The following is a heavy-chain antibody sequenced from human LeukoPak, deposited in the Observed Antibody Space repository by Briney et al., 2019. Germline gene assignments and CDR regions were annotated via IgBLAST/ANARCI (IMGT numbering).Heavy chain of an antibody. CDR2: ISSSSSYI. Sequence: GGSLRLSCAASGFTFSSYSMNWVRQAPGMGLEWVSSISSSSSYIYYADSVKGRFTISRDNAKNSLYLQMNSLRAEDTAVYYCARRLTPNKIFDYWGQGTLVTVSS. J-gene: IGHJ4*02. CDR1: GFTFSSYS. D-gene: IGHD2-21*02. CDR3: ARRLTPNKIFDY. V-gene: IGHV3-21*01.